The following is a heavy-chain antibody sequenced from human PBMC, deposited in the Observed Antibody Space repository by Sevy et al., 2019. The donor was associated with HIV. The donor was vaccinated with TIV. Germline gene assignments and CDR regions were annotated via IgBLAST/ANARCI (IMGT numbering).Heavy chain of an antibody. V-gene: IGHV4-30-2*01. CDR1: DGSISSGAYS. Sequence: SETLSLTCVVSDGSISSGAYSWSWVRQPAGKDLEWIGHIYQSGTTYYKSSLKSRVTMLVDTSKNQFSLTLTSVTAADTAVYYCARGVDIVAAPWARATSAYFDYWGQGILVTVSS. CDR2: IYQSGTT. CDR3: ARGVDIVAAPWARATSAYFDY. J-gene: IGHJ4*02. D-gene: IGHD5-12*01.